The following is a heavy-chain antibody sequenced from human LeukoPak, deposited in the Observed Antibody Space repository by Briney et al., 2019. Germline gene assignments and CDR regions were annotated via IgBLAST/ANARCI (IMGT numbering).Heavy chain of an antibody. CDR3: AKGVQLWTYYFDY. J-gene: IGHJ4*02. CDR1: GFTFSSYA. Sequence: GGSLRLSCAASGFTFSSYAMSWVRQAPGKGLEWVSAISGSGGSTYYADSVKGRFTISRDNSKNTLYLRMNSLRAEDTAVYYCAKGVQLWTYYFDYWGQGTLVTVSS. CDR2: ISGSGGST. V-gene: IGHV3-23*01. D-gene: IGHD5-18*01.